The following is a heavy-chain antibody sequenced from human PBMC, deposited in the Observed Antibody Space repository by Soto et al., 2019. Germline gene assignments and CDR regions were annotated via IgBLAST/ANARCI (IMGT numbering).Heavy chain of an antibody. CDR1: GGSMSSSNYY. V-gene: IGHV4-39*01. D-gene: IGHD4-17*01. Sequence: SETLSLTCTVSGGSMSSSNYYWGWIRQPPGKGLEWIGGGTTYYNPSLRSRVTISVDTSKNQFSLKLNSVTAADTAVYYCATYGGGTGRFDYWGQGALVTVYS. J-gene: IGHJ4*02. CDR3: ATYGGGTGRFDY. CDR2: GGTT.